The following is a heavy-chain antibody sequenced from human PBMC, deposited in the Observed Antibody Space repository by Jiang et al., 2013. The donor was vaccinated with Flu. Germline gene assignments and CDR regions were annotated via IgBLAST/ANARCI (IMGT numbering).Heavy chain of an antibody. J-gene: IGHJ2*01. Sequence: TSYGISWVRQAPGQGLEWMGWISAYNGNTNYAQRLQGRVTMTTDKSTSTAYMELSSLRSEDTAVYYCARGGVTDWYFDLWGRGTLVTVSS. CDR2: ISAYNGNT. V-gene: IGHV1-18*01. CDR1: TSYG. CDR3: ARGGVTDWYFDL. D-gene: IGHD2-21*02.